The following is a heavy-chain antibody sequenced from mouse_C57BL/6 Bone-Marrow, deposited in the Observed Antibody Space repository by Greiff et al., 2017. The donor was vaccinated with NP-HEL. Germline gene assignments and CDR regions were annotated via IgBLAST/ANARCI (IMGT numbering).Heavy chain of an antibody. CDR2: INPSSGYP. V-gene: IGHV1-7*01. CDR1: GYTFTSYW. J-gene: IGHJ2*01. Sequence: QVQLQQSGAELAKPGASVKLSCKASGYTFTSYWMHWVKQRPGQGLEWIGYINPSSGYPKYNQKFKDKATLTADKSSSTAYMQLSSLTYEDSAVYYCARGGVVQLRLQDYWGQGTTLTGSS. D-gene: IGHD3-2*02. CDR3: ARGGVVQLRLQDY.